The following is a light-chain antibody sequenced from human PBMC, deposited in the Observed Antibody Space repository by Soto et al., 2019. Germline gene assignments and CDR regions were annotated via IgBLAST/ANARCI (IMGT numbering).Light chain of an antibody. CDR3: SSYVGSSTLV. CDR1: SSDIGTYNF. J-gene: IGLJ2*01. CDR2: EGT. Sequence: QSALTQPASVSGSPGQSITISCTGSSSDIGTYNFVSWYQHYPGTAPKLVIYEGTRRPPEVSNRFSGSKSGSTASLSISGLQAEDEAHYYCSSYVGSSTLVFGGGTKVTFL. V-gene: IGLV2-23*01.